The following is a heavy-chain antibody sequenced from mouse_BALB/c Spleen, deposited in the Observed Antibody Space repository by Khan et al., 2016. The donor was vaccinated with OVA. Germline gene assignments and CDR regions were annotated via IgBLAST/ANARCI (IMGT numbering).Heavy chain of an antibody. Sequence: QVQLQQSGAELVRPGVSVKISCKGSGYRFTDFPMHWVKQSHAKSLEWIGVISTYYGDASYNQKFKGKATMTVDKSSSTAYMELARLTSEDSAIYYCSRGGGGDRFAYWGQGTLGTCSA. V-gene: IGHV1S137*01. J-gene: IGHJ3*01. CDR2: ISTYYGDA. CDR1: GYRFTDFP. CDR3: SRGGGGDRFAY.